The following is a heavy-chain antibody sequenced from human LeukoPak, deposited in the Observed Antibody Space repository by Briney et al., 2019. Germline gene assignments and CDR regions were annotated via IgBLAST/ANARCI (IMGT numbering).Heavy chain of an antibody. CDR1: GYTFTSSY. Sequence: GASVKVSCKASGYTFTSSYLHWVRQAPGQGLEWMGMIAPSGGATNLAQKFRGGITMTRDTSTSTVYMELSNLRSEDTAVYYCARELSSGSLYFDYWGQGTLVTVSS. J-gene: IGHJ4*02. CDR3: ARELSSGSLYFDY. D-gene: IGHD3-10*01. V-gene: IGHV1-46*01. CDR2: IAPSGGAT.